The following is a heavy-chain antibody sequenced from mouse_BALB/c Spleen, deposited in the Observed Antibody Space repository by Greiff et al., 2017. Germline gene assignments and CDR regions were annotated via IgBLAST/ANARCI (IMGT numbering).Heavy chain of an antibody. Sequence: QVQLQQSGPELVKPGASVKISCKASGYAFSSSWMNWVKQRPGQGLEWIGRIYPGDGDTNYNGKFKGKATLTADKSSSTAYMQLSSLTSVDSAVYVCERGGSSLYYAMDYWGQGTSVTVSS. CDR3: ERGGSSLYYAMDY. V-gene: IGHV1-82*01. CDR2: IYPGDGDT. CDR1: GYAFSSSW. J-gene: IGHJ4*01. D-gene: IGHD1-1*01.